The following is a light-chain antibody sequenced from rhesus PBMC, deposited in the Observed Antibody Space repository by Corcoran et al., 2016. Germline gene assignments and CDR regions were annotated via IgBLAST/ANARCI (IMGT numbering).Light chain of an antibody. J-gene: IGLJ1*01. CDR3: WLYFSGAQLS. CDR2: NTN. V-gene: IGLV7-76*01. Sequence: QAVVTQEPSLTVSPGGTITLTCGSSAGAVTSGNYPNWFQQKPGQAPRGRIYNTNIKHSWTPARFSGSLAGGQAALTLSDEQSEDEAEYYCWLYFSGAQLSFGAGTRLTVL. CDR1: AGAVTSGNY.